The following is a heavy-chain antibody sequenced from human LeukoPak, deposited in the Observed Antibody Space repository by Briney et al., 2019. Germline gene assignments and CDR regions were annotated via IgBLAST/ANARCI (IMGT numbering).Heavy chain of an antibody. D-gene: IGHD3-22*01. CDR3: AKDTGVVVNSDTMFAP. Sequence: PWGTLRLSCRASGFAFSSYARSWVRQAPGKGLEWVSSISCSGGSTYYADSVKGLFTISRDNSKNTLYLQMNSLRAEDTAVYYGAKDTGVVVNSDTMFAPWGQGPLVTVSS. CDR2: ISCSGGST. J-gene: IGHJ5*02. V-gene: IGHV3-23*01. CDR1: GFAFSSYA.